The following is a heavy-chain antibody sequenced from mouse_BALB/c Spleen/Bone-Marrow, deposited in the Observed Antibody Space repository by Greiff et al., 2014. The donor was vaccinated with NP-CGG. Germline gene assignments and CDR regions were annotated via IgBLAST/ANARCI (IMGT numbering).Heavy chain of an antibody. CDR1: GFTFSNYG. CDR3: ARRRDYDYFDY. Sequence: VQLKESGGDLVKPGGSLKLSCAASGFTFSNYGMSWVRQIPDKRLEWVATISSGGTYTFYPNSAKGRFTISRDNTKNTLTLQMTSLKSEDTAMYYCARRRDYDYFDYWGQGTTLTVSS. V-gene: IGHV5-6*01. CDR2: ISSGGTYT. J-gene: IGHJ2*01. D-gene: IGHD2-4*01.